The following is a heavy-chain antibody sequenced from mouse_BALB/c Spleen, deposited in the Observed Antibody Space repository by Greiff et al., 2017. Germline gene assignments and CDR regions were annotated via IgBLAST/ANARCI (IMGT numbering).Heavy chain of an antibody. CDR3: ARDYYGSSWYFDV. Sequence: DVKLVESGPELVKPGASVKISCKTSGYTFTEYTMHWVKQSHGKSLEWIGGINPNNGGTSYNQKFKGKATLTVDKSSSTAYMELRSLTSEDSAVYYCARDYYGSSWYFDVWGAGTTVTVSS. D-gene: IGHD1-1*01. V-gene: IGHV1-18*01. CDR2: INPNNGGT. CDR1: GYTFTEYT. J-gene: IGHJ1*01.